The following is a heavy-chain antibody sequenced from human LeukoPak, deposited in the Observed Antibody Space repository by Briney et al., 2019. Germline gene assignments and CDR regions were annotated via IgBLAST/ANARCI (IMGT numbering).Heavy chain of an antibody. CDR3: ARDPYDFWSGYPYYYFDY. J-gene: IGHJ4*02. Sequence: SVKVSCKASGGTFSSYAISWVRQAPGQGLEWMGGIIPIFGTANYAQKLQGRVTMTTDTSTSTAYMELRSLRSDDTAVYYCARDPYDFWSGYPYYYFDYWGQGTLVTVSS. D-gene: IGHD3-3*01. V-gene: IGHV1-69*05. CDR2: IIPIFGTA. CDR1: GGTFSSYA.